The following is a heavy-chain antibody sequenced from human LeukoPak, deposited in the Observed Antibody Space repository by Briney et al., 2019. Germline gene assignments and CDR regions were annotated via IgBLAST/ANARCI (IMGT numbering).Heavy chain of an antibody. CDR2: IYYSGNT. Sequence: PSETLSLTCTVSGVSITSYYWSWIRQPPGKGLEWIGYIYYSGNTNYNPSLKSRVTISVDTSKNQFSLKLSSVTAADTAVYYCARRWRAVAGTVDAFDIWGQGTMVTVSS. D-gene: IGHD6-19*01. V-gene: IGHV4-59*08. J-gene: IGHJ3*02. CDR1: GVSITSYY. CDR3: ARRWRAVAGTVDAFDI.